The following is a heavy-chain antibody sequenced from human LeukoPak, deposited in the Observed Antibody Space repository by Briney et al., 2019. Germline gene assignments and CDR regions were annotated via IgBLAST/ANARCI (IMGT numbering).Heavy chain of an antibody. D-gene: IGHD3-22*01. J-gene: IGHJ3*02. CDR2: IIPILGIA. CDR3: ARDVIDYYDSSGCHLAAFDI. CDR1: GGTFSSYA. Sequence: GSSVKVSCKASGGTFSSYAISWVRQAPGQGLEWMGRIIPILGIANYAQKFQGRVTITADKSTSTAYMELSSLRSEDTAVYYCARDVIDYYDSSGCHLAAFDIWGQGTMVTVSS. V-gene: IGHV1-69*04.